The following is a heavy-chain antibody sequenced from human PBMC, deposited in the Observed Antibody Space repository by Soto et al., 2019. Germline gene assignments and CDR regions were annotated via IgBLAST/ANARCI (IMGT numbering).Heavy chain of an antibody. Sequence: QVQLVESGGGVVQPGRSLRLSCDASGFIFTNFGMHWVRQAPGKGLEWVAAITYDGSKNYYRDSVRGRFTISRDDSKNTLYLQMNSLRDEDTAMYYCAKFQSSGWYGVDYWGQGTLVTVSS. D-gene: IGHD6-19*01. CDR1: GFIFTNFG. V-gene: IGHV3-30*18. CDR3: AKFQSSGWYGVDY. J-gene: IGHJ4*02. CDR2: ITYDGSKN.